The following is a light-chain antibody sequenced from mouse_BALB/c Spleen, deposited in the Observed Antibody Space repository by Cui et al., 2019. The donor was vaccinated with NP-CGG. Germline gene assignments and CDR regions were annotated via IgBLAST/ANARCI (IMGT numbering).Light chain of an antibody. J-gene: IGLJ1*01. Sequence: VVINEYALITSPGETVTLTCRSSTGAVTTSNYANWVQEKPDHLFTGLIGGTNNRAPGVPARFSGSLIGDKAALTITGAQTEDEAIYFCALWYSNHWVFGGGTKLTVL. CDR2: GTN. V-gene: IGLV1*01. CDR1: TGAVTTSNY. CDR3: ALWYSNHWV.